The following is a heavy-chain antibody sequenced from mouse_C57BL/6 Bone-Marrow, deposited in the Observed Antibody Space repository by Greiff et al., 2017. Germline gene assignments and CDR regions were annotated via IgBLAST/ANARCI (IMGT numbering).Heavy chain of an antibody. CDR1: GYTFTSYC. CDR2: INPSNGGT. D-gene: IGHD1-1*01. Sequence: QVQLKQPGTELVKPGASVKLSCKASGYTFTSYCMHWVKQRPGQGLEWIGNINPSNGGTNYNEKFKSKATLTVDKSSSTAYMQLSSLTSEDSAVYNCARSGYYGPFAYWGQGTLVTVSA. V-gene: IGHV1-53*01. CDR3: ARSGYYGPFAY. J-gene: IGHJ3*01.